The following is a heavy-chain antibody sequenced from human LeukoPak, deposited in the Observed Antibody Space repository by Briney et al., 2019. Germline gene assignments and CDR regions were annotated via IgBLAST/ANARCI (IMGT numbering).Heavy chain of an antibody. J-gene: IGHJ4*02. CDR3: ARGSNYYDSSGSISDY. Sequence: ASVKVSCKASGYTFTSYDINWVRQATGQGLEWMGWMNPNSGNTGYAQKFQGRVTMTRNTSISTAYMELSSLRSEGTAVYYCARGSNYYDSSGSISDYWGQGTLVTVSS. V-gene: IGHV1-8*01. CDR2: MNPNSGNT. CDR1: GYTFTSYD. D-gene: IGHD3-22*01.